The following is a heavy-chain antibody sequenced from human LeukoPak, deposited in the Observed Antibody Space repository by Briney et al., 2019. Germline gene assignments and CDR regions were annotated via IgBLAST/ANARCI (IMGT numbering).Heavy chain of an antibody. D-gene: IGHD6-6*01. CDR1: GFTFSGFW. J-gene: IGHJ3*01. Sequence: GGSLRLSCAVSGFTFSGFWMSWSRQAPGKGLERVASINSDGSEGYYADVVKGRFTISRDNAKNSLYLQINSLRAEDTAVYYCARSSYSSSSSVWGQGTMVTVSS. V-gene: IGHV3-7*03. CDR3: ARSSYSSSSSV. CDR2: INSDGSEG.